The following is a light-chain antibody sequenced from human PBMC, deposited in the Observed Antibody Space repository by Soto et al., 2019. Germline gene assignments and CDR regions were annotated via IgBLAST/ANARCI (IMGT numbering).Light chain of an antibody. CDR3: QHYNSYSEA. J-gene: IGKJ1*01. Sequence: DIQMTQSPSTLSGSVGDRVTLTWLASQTISSWLAWYQQKPGKAPKLLIYKASTLKSGVPSRFSGSGSGTEFTLTISSLQPDDFATYYCQHYNSYSEAFGQGTKVHIK. CDR2: KAS. CDR1: QTISSW. V-gene: IGKV1-5*03.